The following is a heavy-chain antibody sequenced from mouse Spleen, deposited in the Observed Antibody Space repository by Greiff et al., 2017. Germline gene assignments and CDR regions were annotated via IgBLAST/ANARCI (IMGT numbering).Heavy chain of an antibody. CDR1: GYTFTSYW. CDR3: NYGNHAGFAY. J-gene: IGHJ3*01. V-gene: IGHV1-64*01. CDR2: IHPNSGST. Sequence: QVQLQQSGAELVKPGASVKLSCKASGYTFTSYWMHWVKQRPGQGLEWIGMIHPNSGSTNYNEKFKSKATLTVDKSSSTAYMQLSSLTSEDSAVYYCNYGNHAGFAYWGQGTLVTVSA. D-gene: IGHD2-1*01.